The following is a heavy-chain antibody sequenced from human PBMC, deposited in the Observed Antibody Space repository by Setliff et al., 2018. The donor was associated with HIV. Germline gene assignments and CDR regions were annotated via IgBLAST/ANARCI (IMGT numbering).Heavy chain of an antibody. CDR2: ISDSGGGT. D-gene: IGHD1-26*01. Sequence: PGGSLRLSCAASGFAFSTYAMSWVRQAPGKGLEWVSAISDSGGGTYYADSVKGRFTVSRDNSKYTLYLQMNSLRVEDTAVYYCAKSVRTELFDYWGQGTLVTAPQ. CDR3: AKSVRTELFDY. CDR1: GFAFSTYA. V-gene: IGHV3-23*01. J-gene: IGHJ4*02.